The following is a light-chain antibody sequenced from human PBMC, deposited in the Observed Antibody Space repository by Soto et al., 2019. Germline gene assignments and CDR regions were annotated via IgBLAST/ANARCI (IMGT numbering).Light chain of an antibody. CDR1: SGYSTYA. Sequence: QPVLTQSPSPSASLGASVKLTCTLSSGYSTYAIAWHQQKSEKGPRFLMKINYDGTHSKGDGFFDRFSGSSTGAERHLTISSLQSEDDADYYCQSLGTGIQVFGGGTKLTVL. CDR3: QSLGTGIQV. V-gene: IGLV4-69*01. J-gene: IGLJ3*02. CDR2: INYDGTH.